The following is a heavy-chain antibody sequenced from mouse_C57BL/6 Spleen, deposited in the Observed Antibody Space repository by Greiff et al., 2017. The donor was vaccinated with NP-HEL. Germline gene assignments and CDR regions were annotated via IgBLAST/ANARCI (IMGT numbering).Heavy chain of an antibody. V-gene: IGHV1-82*01. CDR1: GYAFSSSW. CDR3: ARGEQLGPRFAY. Sequence: QVQLKESGPELVKPGASVKISCKASGYAFSSSWMNWVKQRPGKGLEWIGRIYPGDGDTNYNGKFKGKATLTADKSSSTAYMQLSSLTSEDSAVYFCARGEQLGPRFAYWGQGTLVTVSA. D-gene: IGHD3-1*01. J-gene: IGHJ3*01. CDR2: IYPGDGDT.